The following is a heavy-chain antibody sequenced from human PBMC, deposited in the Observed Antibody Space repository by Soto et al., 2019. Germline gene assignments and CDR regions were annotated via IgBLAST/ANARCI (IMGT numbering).Heavy chain of an antibody. V-gene: IGHV3-33*01. J-gene: IGHJ4*02. Sequence: TGGSLRLSWAADGFSFNTHGKQWVRQAPGKGLSWLPVIWYDESQRYYADFVRGRFTISRDNSQNTLYLQMTSLRAEDTAVYYCARIDDYGDYVTDYWGQGALVTVSS. CDR3: ARIDDYGDYVTDY. CDR2: IWYDESQR. D-gene: IGHD4-17*01. CDR1: GFSFNTHG.